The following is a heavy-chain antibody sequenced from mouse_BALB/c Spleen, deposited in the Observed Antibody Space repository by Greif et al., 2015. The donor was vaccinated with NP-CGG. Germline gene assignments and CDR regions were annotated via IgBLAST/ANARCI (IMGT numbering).Heavy chain of an antibody. CDR2: ISTYYGNT. V-gene: IGHV1-67*01. Sequence: VQVVESGPELVRPGVSVKISCKGSGYTFTDYAMHWVKQSHAKSLEWIGVISTYYGNTNYNQKFKGKATMTVDKSSSTAYVELARLTSEDSAIYYCARGAVTTVVPSYAMDYWGQGTSVTVSS. CDR1: GYTFTDYA. J-gene: IGHJ4*01. D-gene: IGHD1-1*01. CDR3: ARGAVTTVVPSYAMDY.